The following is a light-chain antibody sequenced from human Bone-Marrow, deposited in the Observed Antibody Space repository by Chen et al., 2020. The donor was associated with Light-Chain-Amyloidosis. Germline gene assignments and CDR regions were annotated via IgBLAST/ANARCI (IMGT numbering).Light chain of an antibody. Sequence: QSALTQPASVSGSPGQSITISCTGTSSDVGGDNHVSWYQQHPDEAPKLMIYEGTNRPSWVPDRFSGSKSDNAASLTSSGLRTEDEADYFCSSYTITNTLVFGSGTRVTVL. J-gene: IGLJ1*01. CDR3: SSYTITNTLV. V-gene: IGLV2-14*01. CDR2: EGT. CDR1: SSDVGGDNH.